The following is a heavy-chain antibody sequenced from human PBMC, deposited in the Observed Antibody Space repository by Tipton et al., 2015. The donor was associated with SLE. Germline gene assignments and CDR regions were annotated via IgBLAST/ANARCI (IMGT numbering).Heavy chain of an antibody. CDR1: GFPISSGYY. J-gene: IGHJ3*02. Sequence: TLSLTCAVSGFPISSGYYWGWIRQPPGRGLEWIGSIYHSGSTYYNPSLKSRVTISVDTSKNQFSLKLSSVTAADTAVYYCAREAWGHAFDIWGQGTMVTVSS. CDR3: AREAWGHAFDI. D-gene: IGHD2-21*01. V-gene: IGHV4-38-2*02. CDR2: IYHSGST.